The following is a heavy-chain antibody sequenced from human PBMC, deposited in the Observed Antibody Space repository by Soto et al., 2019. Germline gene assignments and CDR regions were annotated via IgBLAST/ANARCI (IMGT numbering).Heavy chain of an antibody. D-gene: IGHD1-26*01. CDR2: IYPGDSDT. V-gene: IGHV5-51*01. J-gene: IGHJ6*02. CDR3: ARHGGIVGAYYGMDV. CDR1: GYSFTSYW. Sequence: GESLKISCKGSGYSFTSYWIGWVRQMPGKGLEWMGIIYPGDSDTRYSPSFQGQVTISADKSISTAYLQWSSLKASDTAMYYCARHGGIVGAYYGMDVWGQGTTVTVSS.